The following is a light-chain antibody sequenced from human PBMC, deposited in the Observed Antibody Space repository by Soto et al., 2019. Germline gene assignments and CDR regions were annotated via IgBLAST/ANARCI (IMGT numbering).Light chain of an antibody. V-gene: IGKV3-20*01. J-gene: IGKJ2*01. CDR1: QSVTSSY. Sequence: ESVLTQSPGTRSLSPGERATLSCRASQSVTSSYLARYHQRPGKARRLLIYGASSRATGIPDRFSGSGSGTDFTLTGSRLEPEDFAVYYWQQYGSSYTFGQGPKLEI. CDR3: QQYGSSYT. CDR2: GAS.